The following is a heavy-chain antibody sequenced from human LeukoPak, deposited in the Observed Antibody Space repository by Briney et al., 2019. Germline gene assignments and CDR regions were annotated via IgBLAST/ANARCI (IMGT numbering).Heavy chain of an antibody. Sequence: PGRSLRLSCAASGFTFSSYGMHWVRQAPGKGLEWVAVIWYDGSNKYYADSVKGRFTISRDNSKNTLYLQMNSLRAEDTAAYYCARDNGGYSYGYLDYWGQGTLVTVSS. J-gene: IGHJ4*02. D-gene: IGHD5-18*01. CDR3: ARDNGGYSYGYLDY. CDR1: GFTFSSYG. V-gene: IGHV3-33*01. CDR2: IWYDGSNK.